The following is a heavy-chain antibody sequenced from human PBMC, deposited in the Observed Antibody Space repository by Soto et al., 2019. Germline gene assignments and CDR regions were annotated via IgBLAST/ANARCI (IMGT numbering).Heavy chain of an antibody. CDR1: GFTFTSSA. Sequence: QMPLVQSGPEVKKPGTSVKVSCKASGFTFTSSAVQWVRQARGQRLEWIGWIVVGSGNTNYAQKFQERVTITRDMSTSTAYMELSSLRSEDTAVYYCATPSRDGYNWDYWGQGTLVTVSS. CDR2: IVVGSGNT. J-gene: IGHJ4*02. CDR3: ATPSRDGYNWDY. V-gene: IGHV1-58*01. D-gene: IGHD5-12*01.